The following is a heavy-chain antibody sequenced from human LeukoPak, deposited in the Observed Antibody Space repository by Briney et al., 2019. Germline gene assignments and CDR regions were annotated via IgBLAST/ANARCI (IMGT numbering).Heavy chain of an antibody. CDR1: GYTFTGYY. J-gene: IGHJ4*02. V-gene: IGHV1-2*02. Sequence: PGASVKVSCKAPGYTFTGYYVHWVRQAPGQGLEWMGCISPNSAGISYAQKFQGSVTMTRDKSINTVYMQLSRLTSDDMAVYYCSRGGDVAARPFDYWGQGSLVTVSS. CDR2: ISPNSAGI. CDR3: SRGGDVAARPFDY. D-gene: IGHD6-6*01.